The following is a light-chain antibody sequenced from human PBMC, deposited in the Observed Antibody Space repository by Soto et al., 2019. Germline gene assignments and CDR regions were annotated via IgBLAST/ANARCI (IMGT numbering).Light chain of an antibody. CDR2: IAS. CDR1: QDINSW. Sequence: DIQMTQSPSSVSASVGDRVTITCRASQDINSWLTWYQQKPGKAPKVLIYIASRLQPGVPSRFSGRGSGTEFTLTITSLQPDDFATYYCQQSYRTPRTFGQGTKVDIK. J-gene: IGKJ1*01. CDR3: QQSYRTPRT. V-gene: IGKV1-12*01.